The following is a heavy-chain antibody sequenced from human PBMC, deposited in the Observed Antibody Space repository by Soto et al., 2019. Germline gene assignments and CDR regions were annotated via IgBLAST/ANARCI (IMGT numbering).Heavy chain of an antibody. Sequence: SETLSLTCTVSGGSISSRSYHWGWIRQPPGKGLEWIGRIYNSGSTYYNASLKSRVSISIDTSKNQFSLKLSSVTAADTAVYYCARHPVYATGWQIDYWGQGALVTVSS. CDR1: GGSISSRSYH. CDR3: ARHPVYATGWQIDY. V-gene: IGHV4-39*01. D-gene: IGHD2-2*01. CDR2: IYNSGST. J-gene: IGHJ4*02.